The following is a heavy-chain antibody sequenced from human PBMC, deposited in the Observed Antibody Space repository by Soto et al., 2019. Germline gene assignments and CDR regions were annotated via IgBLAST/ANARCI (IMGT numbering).Heavy chain of an antibody. CDR1: GYAFNGYY. CDR3: ARDGQWLVTLYYYYGMDV. J-gene: IGHJ6*02. CDR2: INPNDGGT. V-gene: IGHV1-2*02. D-gene: IGHD6-19*01. Sequence: ASVKVSCKASGYAFNGYYIHWVRQAPGQGLEWMGWINPNDGGTSYAQKFQGRVTMASDTPTSTAYMELSRLRSDDTAVYYCARDGQWLVTLYYYYGMDVWGQGTTVTVSS.